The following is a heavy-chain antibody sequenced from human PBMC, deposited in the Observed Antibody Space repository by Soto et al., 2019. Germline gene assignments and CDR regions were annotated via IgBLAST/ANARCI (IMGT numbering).Heavy chain of an antibody. D-gene: IGHD3-22*01. V-gene: IGHV3-30*18. CDR1: GFSFSRYG. CDR2: ISYDESTT. CDR3: SKAMIGSYDSDAFDV. J-gene: IGHJ3*01. Sequence: GGSLRLSCAACGFSFSRYGIHWVRQAPGKGLEWVAVISYDESTTFYADSVKGRFTISRDNSKNTLFLQMNSLRPEDTAVYYCSKAMIGSYDSDAFDVWGQGTMVTVSS.